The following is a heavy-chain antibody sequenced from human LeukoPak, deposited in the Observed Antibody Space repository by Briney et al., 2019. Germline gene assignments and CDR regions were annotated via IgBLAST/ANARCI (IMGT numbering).Heavy chain of an antibody. CDR2: VKNRGDGRTT. J-gene: IGHJ4*02. Sequence: SGGSLRLSCVVSTFTKAWMNWVRQAPGKGLEWVGCVKNRGDGRTTDYAAPVKGRFIISRDDSKKTVYLQMDSLKTEDTAVYFCTTEYFGGFEYWGQGTLVTVSS. CDR3: TTEYFGGFEY. D-gene: IGHD3-16*01. V-gene: IGHV3-15*07. CDR1: TFTKAW.